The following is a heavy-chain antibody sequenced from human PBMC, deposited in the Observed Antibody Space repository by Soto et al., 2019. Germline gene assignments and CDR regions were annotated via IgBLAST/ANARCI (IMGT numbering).Heavy chain of an antibody. V-gene: IGHV3-30*18. J-gene: IGHJ4*02. CDR1: GFTFSSYG. CDR3: AKGGRIPTSSVDY. CDR2: ISYDGSNK. D-gene: IGHD2-2*01. Sequence: PGGSLRLSCAASGFTFSSYGMHWVRQAPGKGLEWVAVISYDGSNKYYADSVKGRFSISRDNPNNTLYLQMNSLRDEDTAVYYCAKGGRIPTSSVDYWGQGTLVTVSS.